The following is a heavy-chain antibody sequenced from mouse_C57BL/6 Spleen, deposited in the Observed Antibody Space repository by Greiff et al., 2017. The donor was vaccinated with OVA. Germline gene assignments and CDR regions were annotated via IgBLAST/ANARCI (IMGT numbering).Heavy chain of an antibody. D-gene: IGHD2-3*01. CDR2: ISSGGDYI. Sequence: EVKLVESGEGLVKPGGSLKLSCAASGFTFSSYAMSWVRQTPEKRLEWVAYISSGGDYIYYADTVKGRFTISRDNARNTLYLQMSSLKSEDTAMYYCTRERDGYYNYFDYWGQGTTLTVSS. J-gene: IGHJ2*01. V-gene: IGHV5-9-1*02. CDR3: TRERDGYYNYFDY. CDR1: GFTFSSYA.